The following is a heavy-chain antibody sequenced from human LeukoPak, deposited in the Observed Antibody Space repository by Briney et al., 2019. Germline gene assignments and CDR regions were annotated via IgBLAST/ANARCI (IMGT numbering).Heavy chain of an antibody. D-gene: IGHD6-19*01. CDR3: ARHSSGWSWGYYGMDV. CDR1: GGSISTSTYY. V-gene: IGHV4-39*01. J-gene: IGHJ6*02. Sequence: SETLSLTCTVSGGSISTSTYYWGWIRQPPGKGLEWIGSVYYTGRTYYNPSLKSRVTISVNPSKNQFSLKLSSVTAADTAVCYCARHSSGWSWGYYGMDVWGQGTTVTVSS. CDR2: VYYTGRT.